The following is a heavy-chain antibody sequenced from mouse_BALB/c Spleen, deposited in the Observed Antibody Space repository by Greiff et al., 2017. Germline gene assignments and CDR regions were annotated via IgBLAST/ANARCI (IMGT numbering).Heavy chain of an antibody. V-gene: IGHV2-9*02. CDR2: IWAGGST. D-gene: IGHD4-1*01. J-gene: IGHJ3*01. Sequence: VQLQESGPGLVAPSQSLSITCTVSGFSLTSYGVHWVRQPPGKGLEWLGVIWAGGSTNYNSALMSRLSISKDNSKSQVFLKMNSLQTDDTAMYYCAREGNWDVAYWGQGTLVTVSA. CDR3: AREGNWDVAY. CDR1: GFSLTSYG.